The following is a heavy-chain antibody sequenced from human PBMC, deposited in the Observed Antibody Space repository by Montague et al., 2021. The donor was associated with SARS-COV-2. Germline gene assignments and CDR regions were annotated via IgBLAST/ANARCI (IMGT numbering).Heavy chain of an antibody. CDR3: ARRRSGHNHHDAFDI. CDR2: LDPSDSYT. J-gene: IGHJ3*02. Sequence: QSGAEVKKPGESLRISCKGSGYSFTSYWISWVRQMPGKGLECMGRLDPSDSYTKYSPSFQGHVTISADKSISTAYLQWSSLQASDNAMYYCARRRSGHNHHDAFDIWGQGTMVTVSS. D-gene: IGHD5-24*01. V-gene: IGHV5-10-1*01. CDR1: GYSFTSYW.